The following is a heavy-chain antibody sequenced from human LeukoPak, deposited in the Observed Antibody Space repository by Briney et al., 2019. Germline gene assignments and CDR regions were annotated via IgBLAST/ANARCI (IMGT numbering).Heavy chain of an antibody. D-gene: IGHD3-10*01. J-gene: IGHJ5*02. CDR1: GGSFSGYY. Sequence: PSETLSLTCAVYGGSFSGYYWSWIRQPPGKGLEWIGEIKHSGSTNYNPSLKSRVTISVDTSKNQFYLNLSSVTAADTAVYWCARGLSDYYGSGSWGFEPWGRGTLVTVSS. CDR2: IKHSGST. CDR3: ARGLSDYYGSGSWGFEP. V-gene: IGHV4-34*01.